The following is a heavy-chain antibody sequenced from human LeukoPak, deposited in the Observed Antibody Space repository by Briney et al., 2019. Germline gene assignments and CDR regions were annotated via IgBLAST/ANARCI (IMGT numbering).Heavy chain of an antibody. V-gene: IGHV3-30*04. CDR1: GFTFSSYA. CDR2: ISYDGSNK. Sequence: GRSLRLSCAASGFTFSSYAMHWVRQAPGKGLEWVAVISYDGSNKYYADSVKGRFTISRDNSKNTLYLQMNSLRAEDTAVYYCASSWIRGVLKASLDYWGQGTLVTVSS. J-gene: IGHJ4*02. D-gene: IGHD3-10*01. CDR3: ASSWIRGVLKASLDY.